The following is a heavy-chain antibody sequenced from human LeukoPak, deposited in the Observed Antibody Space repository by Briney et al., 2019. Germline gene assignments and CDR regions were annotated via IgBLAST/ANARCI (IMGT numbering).Heavy chain of an antibody. V-gene: IGHV1-69*01. CDR3: ARKGSSSTGAMNFDY. Sequence: GSSVKVSCKASGGTLISYAISWVRQAPGQGLEWMGGIIPIFGTANYAQKFQGRVTITADESTSTAYMELSRLRSDDTAVYYCARKGSSSTGAMNFDYSGQGTVVTVSS. CDR2: IIPIFGTA. D-gene: IGHD6-13*01. CDR1: GGTLISYA. J-gene: IGHJ4*02.